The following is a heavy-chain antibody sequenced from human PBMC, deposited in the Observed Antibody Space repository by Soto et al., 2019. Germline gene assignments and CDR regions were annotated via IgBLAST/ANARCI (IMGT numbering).Heavy chain of an antibody. D-gene: IGHD5-18*01. J-gene: IGHJ3*02. V-gene: IGHV4-30-4*01. CDR2: IYYSGRT. CDR3: ARDVDSTILKPNDAFGI. Sequence: SETLFLTCTVSGDSIFGGDYYWSWIRQAPGKGLQWVGSIYYSGRTYYNPSLESRIAMTVDTSQNQFSLKLSSVTAADSAVYFCARDVDSTILKPNDAFGIWGQGSMVTVS. CDR1: GDSIFGGDYY.